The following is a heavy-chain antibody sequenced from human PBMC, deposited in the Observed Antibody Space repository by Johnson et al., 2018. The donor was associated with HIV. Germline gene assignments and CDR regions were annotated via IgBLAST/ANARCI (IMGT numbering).Heavy chain of an antibody. J-gene: IGHJ3*02. CDR2: SKSDGRNT. V-gene: IGHV3-74*01. Sequence: VQLVESGGGLVQPGGSLRLSCAASGFTFSSYWMHWVRQAPGKGLVWVSRSKSDGRNTTYTDSVKGRFTISRDNAKNTLYLQMNSLRAEDTAVYYCARDFSSSSTAFDIWGQGTMVTVSS. CDR3: ARDFSSSSTAFDI. CDR1: GFTFSSYW. D-gene: IGHD6-6*01.